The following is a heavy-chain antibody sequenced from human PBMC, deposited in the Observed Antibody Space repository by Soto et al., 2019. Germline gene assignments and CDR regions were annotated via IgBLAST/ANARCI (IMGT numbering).Heavy chain of an antibody. CDR1: GFTFSSSA. V-gene: IGHV1-58*01. CDR2: IVVGSGST. Sequence: VKVSCRASGFTFSSSAVQWVRQARGQRLEWIGWIVVGSGSTNYAQKFQERVTITRDMSTSTAYMELSSLRSEDTAVYYCAADGYYYDSSYAFDIWGQGTTVTVSS. J-gene: IGHJ3*02. CDR3: AADGYYYDSSYAFDI. D-gene: IGHD3-22*01.